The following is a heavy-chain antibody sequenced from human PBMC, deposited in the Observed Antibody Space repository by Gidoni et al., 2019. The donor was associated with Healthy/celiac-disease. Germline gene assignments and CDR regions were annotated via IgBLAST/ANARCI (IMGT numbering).Heavy chain of an antibody. CDR3: AKADSSGTYYYYGMDV. CDR1: GFTFSSYA. Sequence: EVQLLESGGGLVQPGGSLRLSCAASGFTFSSYAMSWVRQAPGKGLEWVSAISGSGGSTYYADSVKGRFTISRDNSKNTLYLQMNSLRAEDTAVYYCAKADSSGTYYYYGMDVWGQGTTVTVSS. J-gene: IGHJ6*02. V-gene: IGHV3-23*01. CDR2: ISGSGGST. D-gene: IGHD3-22*01.